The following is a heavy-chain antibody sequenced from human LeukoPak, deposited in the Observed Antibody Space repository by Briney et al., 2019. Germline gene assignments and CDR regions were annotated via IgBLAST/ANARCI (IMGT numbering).Heavy chain of an antibody. V-gene: IGHV3-7*03. CDR2: IKQDGSEK. D-gene: IGHD6-6*01. J-gene: IGHJ4*02. CDR3: AREGRPSRRDRFDY. CDR1: GFTFSSYW. Sequence: GGSLRLSCAASGFTFSSYWMSWVRQAPGKGLEWVANIKQDGSEKYYVDSVKGRFTISRDNAKNSLYLQMNSLRAEDTAVYYCAREGRPSRRDRFDYWGQGTLVTVSS.